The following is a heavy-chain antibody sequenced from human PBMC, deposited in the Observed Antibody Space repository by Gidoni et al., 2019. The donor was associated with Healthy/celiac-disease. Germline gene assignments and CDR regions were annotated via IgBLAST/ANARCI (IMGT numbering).Heavy chain of an antibody. CDR1: GGSISSGGYY. CDR2: IYYSGST. Sequence: QVQLQESGPGLVKPSQTLSLPCTVSGGSISSGGYYWSWIRQHPGKGLEWIGYIYYSGSTYYNPSLKSRVTISVDTSKNQFALKLSSVTAADTAVYYCARAGTTVTDGDFNCWGQGTLVTVSS. D-gene: IGHD4-17*01. CDR3: ARAGTTVTDGDFNC. V-gene: IGHV4-31*03. J-gene: IGHJ4*02.